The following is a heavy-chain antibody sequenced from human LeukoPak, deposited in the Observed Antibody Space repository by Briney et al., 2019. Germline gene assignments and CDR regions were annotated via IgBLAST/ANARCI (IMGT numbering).Heavy chain of an antibody. V-gene: IGHV3-23*01. CDR1: GFTFSNYA. D-gene: IGHD3-10*01. CDR2: ISDSGGST. Sequence: GGSLRLSCVASGFTFSNYAMTWVRRAPGKGLEWVSAISDSGGSTYYADSVKGRFTISRDNSKNTLYLQMNSLRAEDTAVYYCANGVVRGFIKNGMDVWGKGTTVTVSS. CDR3: ANGVVRGFIKNGMDV. J-gene: IGHJ6*04.